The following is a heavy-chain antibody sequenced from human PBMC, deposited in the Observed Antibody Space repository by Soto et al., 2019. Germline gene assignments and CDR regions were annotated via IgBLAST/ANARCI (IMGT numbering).Heavy chain of an antibody. CDR2: INGGGTST. D-gene: IGHD2-15*01. CDR3: ARGHPTAGSINVVFDS. J-gene: IGHJ4*02. Sequence: EVQLLESGGGLVQPGGSLKLSCAASGFTFSNFAMNWVRHAPGKGPEWVSLINGGGTSTYYADSVKDRFTVSRDNSINSVFLQLASLGAEDTAVYFCARGHPTAGSINVVFDSWGQGNVVTVSS. V-gene: IGHV3-23*03. CDR1: GFTFSNFA.